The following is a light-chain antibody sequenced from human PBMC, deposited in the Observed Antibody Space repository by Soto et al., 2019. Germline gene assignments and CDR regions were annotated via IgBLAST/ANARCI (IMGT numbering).Light chain of an antibody. CDR1: QSVSSN. CDR3: QQYNNWPLST. J-gene: IGKJ1*01. CDR2: GAS. V-gene: IGKV3-15*01. Sequence: EIVMTQSPATLSVSPGERATLSCRASQSVSSNLAWYQQKPGQAPRLLIYGASTRATGIPARFSGSGSGTEFTLTISSLQSEDFAVYYCQQYNNWPLSTF.